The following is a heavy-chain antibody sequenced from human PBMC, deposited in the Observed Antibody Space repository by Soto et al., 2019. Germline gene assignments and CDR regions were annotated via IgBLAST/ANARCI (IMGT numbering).Heavy chain of an antibody. V-gene: IGHV3-33*01. J-gene: IGHJ4*02. CDR2: IWYDGSNK. D-gene: IGHD6-13*01. CDR1: GFTFSSYG. Sequence: GGSLRLSCAASGFTFSSYGMHWVRQAPGKGLEWVAVIWYDGSNKYYADSVKGRFTISRDNSKNTLYLQMNSLRAEDTAVYYCARGAAAADSSYFDYWGQGTLVTVSS. CDR3: ARGAAAADSSYFDY.